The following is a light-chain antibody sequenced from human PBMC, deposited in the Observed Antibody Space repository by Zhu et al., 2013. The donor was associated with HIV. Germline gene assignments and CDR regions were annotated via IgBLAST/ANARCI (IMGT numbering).Light chain of an antibody. V-gene: IGLV3-21*01. Sequence: SYELTQPPSVSVAPGKTTRITCGGNNIGSNSVHWYQQRPGQSPVLVIYQDTKRPSGIPERFSGSNSGNTATLTISGTQAMDEADYYCQVWDSSTVVFGGGTILTVL. J-gene: IGLJ3*02. CDR2: QDT. CDR1: NIGSNS. CDR3: QVWDSSTVV.